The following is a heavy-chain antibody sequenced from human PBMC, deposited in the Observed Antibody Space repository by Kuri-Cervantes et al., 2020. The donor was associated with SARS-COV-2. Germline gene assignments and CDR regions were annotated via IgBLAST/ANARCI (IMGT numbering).Heavy chain of an antibody. J-gene: IGHJ3*02. V-gene: IGHV3-48*02. D-gene: IGHD2-15*01. Sequence: GGSLRLSCAASGFTFSSYSMNWVRQAPGKGLEWVSYISSSSSTIYYADSVKGRFTISRGNAKNSLYLQMNSLRDEDTAVYYCARDLVVAATRYFGDAFDIWGQGTMVTVSS. CDR2: ISSSSSTI. CDR3: ARDLVVAATRYFGDAFDI. CDR1: GFTFSSYS.